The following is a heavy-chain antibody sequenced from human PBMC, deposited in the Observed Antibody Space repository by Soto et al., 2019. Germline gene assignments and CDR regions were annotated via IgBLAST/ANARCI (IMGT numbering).Heavy chain of an antibody. CDR3: ARIRGSYLEY. D-gene: IGHD1-26*01. Sequence: GESLKISCAASGFTFSSYSMNWVRQAPGKGLEWVSYISSSSSTIYYADSVKGRFTISRDNAKNSLYLQMNSLRAEDTAVYYCARIRGSYLEYWGQGTLVTVSS. V-gene: IGHV3-48*04. J-gene: IGHJ4*02. CDR2: ISSSSSTI. CDR1: GFTFSSYS.